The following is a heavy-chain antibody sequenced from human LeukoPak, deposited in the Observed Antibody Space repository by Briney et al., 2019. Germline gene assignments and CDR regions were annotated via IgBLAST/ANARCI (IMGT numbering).Heavy chain of an antibody. J-gene: IGHJ5*02. CDR3: ARDFLECSRASCLNWFDP. CDR2: IHYSGST. CDR1: GGSISSHF. Sequence: PSETLSLTCIVSGGSISSHFWTWIRQPPGKGLEWIGYIHYSGSTYYNPSLKSRVSISVDTSKNEFSLKLSSVTAADTAVYYCARDFLECSRASCLNWFDPWGQGTLVTVPS. D-gene: IGHD2-2*01. V-gene: IGHV4-59*11.